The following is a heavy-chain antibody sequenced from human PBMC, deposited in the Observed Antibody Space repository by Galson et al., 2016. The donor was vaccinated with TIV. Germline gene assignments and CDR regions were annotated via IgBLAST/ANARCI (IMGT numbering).Heavy chain of an antibody. D-gene: IGHD2-15*01. CDR3: AREKAVGPALLDF. Sequence: SLRLSCAASGFTFSNARMNWVRLTPGKGLEWVANIKEDGREEYYVGSVTGRFTVSRDNARNSLFLQMTSLRAEDTAIYYCAREKAVGPALLDFWGQGVPVTVSP. CDR1: GFTFSNAR. V-gene: IGHV3-7*03. J-gene: IGHJ4*02. CDR2: IKEDGREE.